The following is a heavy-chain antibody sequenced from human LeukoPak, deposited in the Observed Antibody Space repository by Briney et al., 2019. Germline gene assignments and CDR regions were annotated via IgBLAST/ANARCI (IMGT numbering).Heavy chain of an antibody. CDR3: TRTPYYSYMDV. D-gene: IGHD1-1*01. J-gene: IGHJ6*03. V-gene: IGHV4-39*01. CDR1: GGSISSSSYY. Sequence: SETLSLTCTVSGGSISSSSYYWAWIRQPPGKGLEWIATIYYSGSTYYNPSLKSRVTISVDTSKNQFSLKLNSVTATDTAVYYCTRTPYYSYMDVWGKGTTVTVSS. CDR2: IYYSGST.